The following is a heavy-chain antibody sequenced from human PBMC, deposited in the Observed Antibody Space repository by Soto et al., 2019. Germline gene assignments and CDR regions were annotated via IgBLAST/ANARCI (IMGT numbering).Heavy chain of an antibody. J-gene: IGHJ3*02. CDR1: GITFSTYA. D-gene: IGHD3-10*01. CDR2: ISGSGAST. V-gene: IGHV3-23*01. CDR3: TTYYYAEDPFDI. Sequence: GGSLRLSCAASGITFSTYAMSWVRQAPGKGLEWVSVISGSGASTYYADSVKGCFTISRDNSKNTLYLLMNSLRAEDTAVYYCTTYYYAEDPFDIWGQGTMVTVSS.